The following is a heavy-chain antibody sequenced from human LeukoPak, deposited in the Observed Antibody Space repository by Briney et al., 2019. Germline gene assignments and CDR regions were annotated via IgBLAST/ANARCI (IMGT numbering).Heavy chain of an antibody. CDR2: ISWNSGSI. J-gene: IGHJ4*02. V-gene: IGHV3-9*01. CDR1: GFTCDDYA. CDR3: AKDLYGVTTSNFDY. Sequence: GGSLRLSCAASGFTCDDYAMHWVRQAPGKGLEWVSGISWNSGSIGYADSVKGRFTISRDNAKNSLYLQMNSLRAEDTALYYCAKDLYGVTTSNFDYWGQGTLVTVSS. D-gene: IGHD4-17*01.